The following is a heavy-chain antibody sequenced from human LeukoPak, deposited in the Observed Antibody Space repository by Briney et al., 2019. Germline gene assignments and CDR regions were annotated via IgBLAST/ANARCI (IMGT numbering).Heavy chain of an antibody. J-gene: IGHJ4*02. CDR3: AKGDQTGPPRH. CDR1: GFTFRSYG. CDR2: IRYDGSNK. V-gene: IGHV3-30*02. Sequence: GGSLRLSCAASGFTFRSYGMHWVRQAPGKGLEWVAFIRYDGSNKYYADSVKGRFTISRDNYKNTLYLDKNSVRGEDTAVYYCAKGDQTGPPRHWGQETLVTVSS.